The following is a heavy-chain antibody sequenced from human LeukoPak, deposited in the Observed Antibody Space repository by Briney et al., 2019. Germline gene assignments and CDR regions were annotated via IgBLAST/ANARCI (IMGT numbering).Heavy chain of an antibody. Sequence: GGSLRLSCAASGFTFSSYAMHWVRQAPGKGLEWVAVISYDGSNKYYADSVKGRFTISRDNSKNTLYLQMNSLRAEDTAVYYCARDSRAGGSGWYFDYWGQGTLVTVSS. CDR3: ARDSRAGGSGWYFDY. D-gene: IGHD6-19*01. V-gene: IGHV3-30-3*01. CDR2: ISYDGSNK. J-gene: IGHJ4*02. CDR1: GFTFSSYA.